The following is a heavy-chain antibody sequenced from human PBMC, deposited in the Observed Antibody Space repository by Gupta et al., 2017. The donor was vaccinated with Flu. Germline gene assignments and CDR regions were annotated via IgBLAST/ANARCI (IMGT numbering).Heavy chain of an antibody. CDR2: IKPDGGEK. Sequence: VRKAPGRGLEWVANIKPDGGEKYYVDSVKGRFTISRDNAEHSLYLQMNSLTAEDTAVYYCARERNVPAPYIDSWGQGSLIIVSS. D-gene: IGHD3-10*02. V-gene: IGHV3-7*01. J-gene: IGHJ4*02. CDR3: ARERNVPAPYIDS.